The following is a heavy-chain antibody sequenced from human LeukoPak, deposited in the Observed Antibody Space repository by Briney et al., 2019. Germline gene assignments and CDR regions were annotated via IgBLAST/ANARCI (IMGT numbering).Heavy chain of an antibody. CDR1: GGTFSSYA. V-gene: IGHV1-69*13. CDR2: IIPIFGTA. Sequence: SVKVSCKASGGTFSSYAISWVRQAPGQGLEWMGGIIPIFGTANYAQRFQGRVTITADESTSTAYMELSSLRSEDTAVYYCARMRMNRQNWFDPWGQGTLVTVSS. J-gene: IGHJ5*02. CDR3: ARMRMNRQNWFDP. D-gene: IGHD1/OR15-1a*01.